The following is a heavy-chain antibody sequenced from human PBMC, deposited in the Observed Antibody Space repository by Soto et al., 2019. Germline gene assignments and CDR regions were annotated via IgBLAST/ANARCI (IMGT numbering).Heavy chain of an antibody. J-gene: IGHJ4*02. V-gene: IGHV4-31*03. CDR2: IYYSGST. CDR3: ARAGGRTAMAFDY. D-gene: IGHD5-18*01. CDR1: GGSISSGGYY. Sequence: QVQLQESGPGLVKPSQTLSLTCTVSGGSISSGGYYWSWIRQHPGKGLEWIGYIYYSGSTYYNPALKGRVXXSXDXXKDQFSLKLSSVTAADTAVYYCARAGGRTAMAFDYWGQGTLVTVSS.